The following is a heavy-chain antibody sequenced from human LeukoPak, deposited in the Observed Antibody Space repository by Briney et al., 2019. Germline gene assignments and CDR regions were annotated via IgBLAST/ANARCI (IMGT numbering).Heavy chain of an antibody. D-gene: IGHD3/OR15-3a*01. V-gene: IGHV3-13*01. CDR1: GFTFSSYD. CDR3: ARALDSGSNGMDV. J-gene: IGHJ6*02. Sequence: GGSLRLSCAASGFTFSSYDMPWVRHATGKGLEWVSGIGTAGDTYYPGSVKGRFTISRENAKNSLYLQMNSLRAGDTAVYYCARALDSGSNGMDVWGQGTTVTVSS. CDR2: IGTAGDT.